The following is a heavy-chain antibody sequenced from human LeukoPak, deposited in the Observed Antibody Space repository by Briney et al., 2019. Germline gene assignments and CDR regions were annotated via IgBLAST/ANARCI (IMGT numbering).Heavy chain of an antibody. J-gene: IGHJ4*02. Sequence: PSETLSLTCTVSGGSITSNSYYWGWIRQPPGKGLEWIGSITYSGSTYYNPSLKSRVTISVDTSKNQFSLKLSSVTAADTAVYYCARDQRDYGDYPFDYWGQGTLVTVSS. V-gene: IGHV4-39*07. D-gene: IGHD4-17*01. CDR3: ARDQRDYGDYPFDY. CDR2: ITYSGST. CDR1: GGSITSNSYY.